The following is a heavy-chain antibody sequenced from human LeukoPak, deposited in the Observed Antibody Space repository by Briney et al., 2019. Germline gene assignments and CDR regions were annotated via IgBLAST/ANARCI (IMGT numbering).Heavy chain of an antibody. V-gene: IGHV3-9*03. CDR2: ISWNSGSI. Sequence: GGSLRLSCAASGFTFSSYSMNWVRQAPGKGLEWVSGISWNSGSIGYADSVKGRFTISRDNAKNSLYLQMNSLRAEDMALYYCAREGGDDILTGYYHNYYYMDVWGKGTTVTISS. D-gene: IGHD3-9*01. CDR3: AREGGDDILTGYYHNYYYMDV. J-gene: IGHJ6*03. CDR1: GFTFSSYS.